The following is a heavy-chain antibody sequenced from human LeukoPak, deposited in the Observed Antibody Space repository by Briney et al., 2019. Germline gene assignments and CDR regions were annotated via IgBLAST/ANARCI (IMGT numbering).Heavy chain of an antibody. CDR3: ARRHYGSGYYPYYFDY. V-gene: IGHV4-39*01. D-gene: IGHD3-10*01. J-gene: IGHJ4*02. CDR2: IYYSGTT. Sequence: SETLSLTCTVSGDSITSDTYYWGWIRQPPGKEPEWIGTIYYSGTTFYNPSLKSRVTISVDTSKNQFSLRLNSVTAADTAVYYCARRHYGSGYYPYYFDYWGQGTLVTVSS. CDR1: GDSITSDTYY.